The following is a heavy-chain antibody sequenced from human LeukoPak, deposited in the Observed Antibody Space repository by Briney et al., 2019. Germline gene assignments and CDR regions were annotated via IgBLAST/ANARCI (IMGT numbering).Heavy chain of an antibody. CDR2: INYSGST. CDR1: GGSISSSNYY. Sequence: SETLSLTCTVSGGSISSSNYYWAWIRQPPGEGLEWIVSINYSGSTYYNPSLKSRVTTSVDTPKNQFSLKMSSVTAADTAVYYCARRTSSSWFFDYWGQGTLVTVSS. D-gene: IGHD6-13*01. CDR3: ARRTSSSWFFDY. J-gene: IGHJ4*02. V-gene: IGHV4-39*01.